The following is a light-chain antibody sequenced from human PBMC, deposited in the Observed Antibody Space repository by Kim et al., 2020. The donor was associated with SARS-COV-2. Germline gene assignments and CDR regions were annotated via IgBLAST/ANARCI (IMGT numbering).Light chain of an antibody. CDR1: QSVKNN. V-gene: IGKV3-15*01. Sequence: IVMTQSHATLSVSPGERVTLSCRASQSVKNNLAWYQQRPGQAPRLLIYGASTRATDISARFSGSGSGTEFTLTIRSLQSEDLAFYYCQQYNDWPLLTFGGGTKVDIK. J-gene: IGKJ4*01. CDR3: QQYNDWPLLT. CDR2: GAS.